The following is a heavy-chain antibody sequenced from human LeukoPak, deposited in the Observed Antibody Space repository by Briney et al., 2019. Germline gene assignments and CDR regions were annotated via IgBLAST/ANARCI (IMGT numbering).Heavy chain of an antibody. Sequence: GGSLRLSCAASGFTFSSYAMNWVRQAPGKGLEWVSGISSSGGSTYYADSVKGRFTISRDNSKNTPSLQLNSLRVEDTAIYYCARRGYSFGTFDYWGQGTLVTVSS. V-gene: IGHV3-23*01. CDR2: ISSSGGST. D-gene: IGHD5-18*01. CDR1: GFTFSSYA. CDR3: ARRGYSFGTFDY. J-gene: IGHJ4*02.